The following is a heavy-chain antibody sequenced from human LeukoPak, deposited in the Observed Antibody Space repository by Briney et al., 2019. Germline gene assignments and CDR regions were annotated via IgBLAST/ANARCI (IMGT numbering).Heavy chain of an antibody. CDR3: ARHLRLRYFDY. J-gene: IGHJ4*02. CDR1: GGSISSSSYY. D-gene: IGHD3-9*01. Sequence: SETLSHTCTVSGGSISSSSYYWGWIRQPPGKGLEWIGSIYYSGSTYYNPSLKSRVTISVDTSKNQFSLKLSSVTAADTAVYYCARHLRLRYFDYWGQGTLVTVSS. CDR2: IYYSGST. V-gene: IGHV4-39*01.